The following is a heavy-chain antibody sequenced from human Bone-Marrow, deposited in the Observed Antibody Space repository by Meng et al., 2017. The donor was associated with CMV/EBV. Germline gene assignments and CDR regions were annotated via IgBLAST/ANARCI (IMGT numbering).Heavy chain of an antibody. V-gene: IGHV4-39*01. CDR2: IHSYGDT. CDR3: ARSLRRQWLTPLDY. D-gene: IGHD6-19*01. Sequence: SETLSLTCTVSGGSISSSSYSWGWIRQPPGKGLEWIGNIHSYGDTYYNPSLESRVTISLDTSKNQFSLKLSSVTAADTAVYYCARSLRRQWLTPLDYWGQGTLVTVSS. J-gene: IGHJ4*02. CDR1: GGSISSSSYS.